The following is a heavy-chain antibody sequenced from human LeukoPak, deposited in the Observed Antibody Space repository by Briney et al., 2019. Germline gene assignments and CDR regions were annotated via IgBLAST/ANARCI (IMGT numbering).Heavy chain of an antibody. CDR3: ARGADTAMNQGVDY. Sequence: LRLSCAASGFTFSSYGMHWVRQAPGKGLEWIGEINHSGSTNYNPSLKSRVTISVDTSKNQFSLKLSSVTAADTAVYYCARGADTAMNQGVDYWGQGTLVTVSS. D-gene: IGHD5-18*01. J-gene: IGHJ4*02. CDR2: INHSGST. V-gene: IGHV4-34*01. CDR1: GFTFSSYG.